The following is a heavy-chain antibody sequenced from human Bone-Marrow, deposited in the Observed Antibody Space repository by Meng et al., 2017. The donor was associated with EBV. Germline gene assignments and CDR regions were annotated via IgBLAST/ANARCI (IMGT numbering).Heavy chain of an antibody. CDR3: ASESGRGFTPDY. CDR1: GGTFRSDA. V-gene: IGHV1-69*01. J-gene: IGHJ4*02. Sequence: QVQLVQSGAGGKTPGSSVKVSCKTSGGTFRSDAISWVRQAPGQGLEWMGGLIPMSDAPHYAQKFQSRVTITADESTSTHYMDLSGLRSEDTAVYYCASESGRGFTPDYWGQGTLVTVSS. D-gene: IGHD3-10*01. CDR2: LIPMSDAP.